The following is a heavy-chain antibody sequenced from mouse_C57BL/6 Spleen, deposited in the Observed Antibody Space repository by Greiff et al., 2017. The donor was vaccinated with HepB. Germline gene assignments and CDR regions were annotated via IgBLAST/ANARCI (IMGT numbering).Heavy chain of an antibody. V-gene: IGHV1-76*01. J-gene: IGHJ1*03. Sequence: QVQLQQSGAELVRPGASVKLSCKASGYTFTDYYINWVKQRPGQGLEWIARIYPGSGNTYYNEKFKGKATLTAEKSSSTAYMQLSSLTSEDSAVYFCARDGSYWYFDVWGTGTTVTVSS. CDR2: IYPGSGNT. CDR3: ARDGSYWYFDV. CDR1: GYTFTDYY.